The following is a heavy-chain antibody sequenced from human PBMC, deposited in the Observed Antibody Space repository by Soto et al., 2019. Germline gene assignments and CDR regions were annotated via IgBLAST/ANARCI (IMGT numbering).Heavy chain of an antibody. CDR1: GGSISSYY. CDR3: ARLRRRQQLYGMAFDI. D-gene: IGHD6-13*01. Sequence: SETLSLTCTVSGGSISSYYWSWIRQPPGKGLEWIGYIYYSGSTNYNPSLKSRVTISVDTSKNQFSLKLSSVTAADTAVYYCARLRRRQQLYGMAFDIWGQGTMVTVSS. J-gene: IGHJ3*02. V-gene: IGHV4-59*08. CDR2: IYYSGST.